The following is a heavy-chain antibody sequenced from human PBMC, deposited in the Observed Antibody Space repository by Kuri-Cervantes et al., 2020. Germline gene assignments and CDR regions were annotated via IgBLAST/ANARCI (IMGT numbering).Heavy chain of an antibody. CDR3: ARDLVAAAFPFYYYYYGMDV. CDR2: ISYDGSNK. CDR1: GFTFSSYG. V-gene: IGHV3-30*03. Sequence: GGSLRLSCAASGFTFSSYGMHWVRQAPGKGLEWVAVISYDGSNKYYADSVKGRFTISRDNSKNTLYLQMNSLRAEDTAVYYCARDLVAAAFPFYYYYYGMDVWGQGTTVTVSS. D-gene: IGHD2-15*01. J-gene: IGHJ6*02.